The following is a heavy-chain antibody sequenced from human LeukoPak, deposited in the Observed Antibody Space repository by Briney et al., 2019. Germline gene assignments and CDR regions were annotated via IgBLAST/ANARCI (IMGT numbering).Heavy chain of an antibody. J-gene: IGHJ5*02. CDR3: ARADYCSSTTCYRFDP. CDR2: INPDSGGT. CDR1: GYTFTGYY. D-gene: IGHD2-2*02. V-gene: IGHV1-2*02. Sequence: ASVKVSCKASGYTFTGYYMHWVRQAPGQGLEWMGWINPDSGGTNYAQKFQGRVTMTRDTSISTAYMELTRLTSDDTALYYSARADYCSSTTCYRFDPWGQGTLVTVSS.